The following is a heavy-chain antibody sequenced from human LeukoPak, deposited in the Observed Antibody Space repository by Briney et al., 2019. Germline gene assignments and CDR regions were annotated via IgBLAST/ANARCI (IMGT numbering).Heavy chain of an antibody. V-gene: IGHV4-59*11. CDR3: VIGRGWQPDY. J-gene: IGHJ4*02. CDR1: GGSIGSHY. Sequence: KASETLSLTCTVSGGSIGSHYYNWMRQPPGKGLEWIGLVHYSGRTNYNPSLKSRVSISADTSKKQFSLNLTSVTAAETAVYYCVIGRGWQPDYWGQGILVTVSS. D-gene: IGHD3-10*01. CDR2: VHYSGRT.